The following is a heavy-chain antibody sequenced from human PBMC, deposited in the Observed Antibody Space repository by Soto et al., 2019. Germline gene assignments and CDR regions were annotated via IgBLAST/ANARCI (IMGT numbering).Heavy chain of an antibody. CDR1: GGSIISYC. Sequence: SETLSLTCTVSGGSIISYCWSWIRQPPGKGLEWIGYIYYSGSTNYNPSLKSRVTISVDTSKNQFSLKLSSVTAADTAVYYCAREAGGVYSSSWYPGFDYWGQGTLVTVSS. D-gene: IGHD6-13*01. V-gene: IGHV4-59*01. CDR2: IYYSGST. J-gene: IGHJ4*02. CDR3: AREAGGVYSSSWYPGFDY.